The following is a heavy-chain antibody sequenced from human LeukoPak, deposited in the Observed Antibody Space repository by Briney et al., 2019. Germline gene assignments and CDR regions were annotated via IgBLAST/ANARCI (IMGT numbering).Heavy chain of an antibody. Sequence: GGSLRLSCAASGFTFSSYAMHWVRQAPGKGLEWVAVISYDGSNKYYADSVKGRFTISRDNSKNTLYLQMNSLRAEDTAVYYRARASGSYYEANLFRGQGTLVTVSS. CDR2: ISYDGSNK. V-gene: IGHV3-30-3*01. CDR1: GFTFSSYA. CDR3: ARASGSYYEANLF. D-gene: IGHD1-26*01. J-gene: IGHJ4*02.